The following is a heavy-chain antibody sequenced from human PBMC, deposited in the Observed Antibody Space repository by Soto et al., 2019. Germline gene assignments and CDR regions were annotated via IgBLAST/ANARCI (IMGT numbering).Heavy chain of an antibody. Sequence: QVQLVQSGAEVKKPGASVKVSCKASGYTFTSYDINWVRQSTGQGLEWMGWMNPNSGNTGYAQKFQSRVTMTRNSSTSTAYMELSSLRSEDTAVYYCARGQMIAAAGPRVHSIDYCGQGILVTVSS. V-gene: IGHV1-8*01. D-gene: IGHD6-13*01. J-gene: IGHJ4*02. CDR2: MNPNSGNT. CDR1: GYTFTSYD. CDR3: ARGQMIAAAGPRVHSIDY.